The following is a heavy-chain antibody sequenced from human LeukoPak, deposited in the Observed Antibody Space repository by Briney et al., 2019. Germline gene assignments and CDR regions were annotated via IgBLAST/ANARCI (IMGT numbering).Heavy chain of an antibody. V-gene: IGHV4-59*01. CDR3: ARGNYYGAPLEFDY. J-gene: IGHJ4*02. CDR1: GGSFSGYY. D-gene: IGHD3-10*01. Sequence: SETLSLTCTVYGGSFSGYYWSWIRQPPGKGLEWIGYIYYSGSTNYNPSLKSRVTISVDTSKNQFSLKLSSVTAADTAVYYCARGNYYGAPLEFDYWGQGTLVTVSS. CDR2: IYYSGST.